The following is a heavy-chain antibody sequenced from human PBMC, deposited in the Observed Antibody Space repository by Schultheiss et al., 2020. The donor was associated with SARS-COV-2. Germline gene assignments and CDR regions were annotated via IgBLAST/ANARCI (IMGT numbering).Heavy chain of an antibody. CDR1: GFALSRYS. Sequence: GGSLRLSCAASGFALSRYSMNWVRQAPGKGLEWVSYISSSGSVIYDADSVKGRITISRDNAKNSLYLQVNSLRDEDTAVYYCTRGLELGFGYWGQGTLVTVSS. D-gene: IGHD1-7*01. CDR2: ISSSGSVI. CDR3: TRGLELGFGY. J-gene: IGHJ4*02. V-gene: IGHV3-48*02.